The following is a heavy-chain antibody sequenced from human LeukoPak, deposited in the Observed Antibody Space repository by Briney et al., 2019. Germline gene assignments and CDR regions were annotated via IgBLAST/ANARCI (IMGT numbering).Heavy chain of an antibody. CDR3: AKNGGPHGMDV. J-gene: IGHJ6*02. CDR2: IKHDGSET. D-gene: IGHD3-16*01. V-gene: IGHV3-7*01. Sequence: GGSLRLSCATSGFTFSNIWMSWARQAPGNGLEWVANIKHDGSETNYVDSLKGRFTISRDNAKNSLHLQMNSLRVEDTAVYYCAKNGGPHGMDVWGQGTTVTVSS. CDR1: GFTFSNIW.